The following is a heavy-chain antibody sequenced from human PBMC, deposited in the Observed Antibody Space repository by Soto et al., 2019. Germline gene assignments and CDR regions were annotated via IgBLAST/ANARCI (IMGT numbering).Heavy chain of an antibody. V-gene: IGHV1-2*04. J-gene: IGHJ4*02. CDR3: ARSTGRDGFLAWDY. Sequence: GASVKVSCKASGYTFTGYYMHWVRQAPGQGLEWMGWINPNSGGTNYAQKFQGWVTLTRDTSISTAYMELSRLRSDDTAVYYCARSTGRDGFLAWDYWGQGTLVTVSS. CDR2: INPNSGGT. D-gene: IGHD2-15*01. CDR1: GYTFTGYY.